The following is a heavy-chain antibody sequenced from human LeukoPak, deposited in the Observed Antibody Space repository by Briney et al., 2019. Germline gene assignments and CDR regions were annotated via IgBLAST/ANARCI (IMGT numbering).Heavy chain of an antibody. CDR1: GFTFSSYA. J-gene: IGHJ4*02. Sequence: PGGSLRLSCAASGFTFSSYAMHWVRQAPGKGLEWVAVISYDGSNKDYADSVKGRFTISRDNSKNTVYLQMNSLRGEDTAVYYCARSQGSSWYGIDYWGQGTLVTVSS. CDR3: ARSQGSSWYGIDY. D-gene: IGHD6-13*01. CDR2: ISYDGSNK. V-gene: IGHV3-30-3*01.